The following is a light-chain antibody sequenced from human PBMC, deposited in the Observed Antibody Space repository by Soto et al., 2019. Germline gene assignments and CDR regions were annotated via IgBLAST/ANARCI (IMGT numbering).Light chain of an antibody. V-gene: IGKV3-15*01. CDR2: GAS. J-gene: IGKJ1*01. Sequence: EIVMTQSPATLSVSPGERVTLSCRASQSVNSNLAWYQQKPGQAPRLLIYGASTRATGIPARFGGSGSGTEFTLTISSLQSEDFAVYYCQQYNNWRTFGQGTKVEIK. CDR3: QQYNNWRT. CDR1: QSVNSN.